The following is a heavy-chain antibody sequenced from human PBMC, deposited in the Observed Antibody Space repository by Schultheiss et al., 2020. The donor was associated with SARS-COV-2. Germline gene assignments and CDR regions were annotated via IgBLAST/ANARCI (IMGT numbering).Heavy chain of an antibody. CDR1: GYSFTSYW. J-gene: IGHJ4*02. CDR2: IDPSDSYT. Sequence: GGSLRLSCKGSGYSFTSYWISWVRQMPGKGLEWMGRIDPSDSYTNYSPSFQGHVTISADKSISTAYLQWSSLKASDTAMYYCAFTFGGVTDDYWGQGTLVTVSS. CDR3: AFTFGGVTDDY. D-gene: IGHD3-16*01. V-gene: IGHV5-10-1*01.